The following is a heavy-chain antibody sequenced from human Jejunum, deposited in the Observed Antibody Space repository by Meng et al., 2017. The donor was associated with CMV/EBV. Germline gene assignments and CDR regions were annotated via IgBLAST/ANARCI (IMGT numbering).Heavy chain of an antibody. CDR3: AKDSSSDFWSRYYAFYYYGMDV. J-gene: IGHJ6*02. V-gene: IGHV3-23*01. Sequence: MSWVRQAQGKGLEWVSAISGSGGSTYYEDSVKGRFTISRDNSKNTLYLQMNSLRAEDTAVYFCAKDSSSDFWSRYYAFYYYGMDVWGQGTTVTVSS. D-gene: IGHD3-3*01. CDR2: ISGSGGST.